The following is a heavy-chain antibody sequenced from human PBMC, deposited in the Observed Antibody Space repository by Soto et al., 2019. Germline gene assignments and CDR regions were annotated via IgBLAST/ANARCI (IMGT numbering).Heavy chain of an antibody. CDR1: GDSVSSNSAA. Sequence: SQTLSLTCAISGDSVSSNSAAWNWIRQSPSRGLEWLGRTYYRSKWYNDYAVSVKSRITINPDTSKNQFSLQLNSVTPEDTAVHFCARSIPPNFKSLSQGIDYWGQGTLVTVSS. CDR3: ARSIPPNFKSLSQGIDY. CDR2: TYYRSKWYN. D-gene: IGHD2-21*01. V-gene: IGHV6-1*01. J-gene: IGHJ4*02.